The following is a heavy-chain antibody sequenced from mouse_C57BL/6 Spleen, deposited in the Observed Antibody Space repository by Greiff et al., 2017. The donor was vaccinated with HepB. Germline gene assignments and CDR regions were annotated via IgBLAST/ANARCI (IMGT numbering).Heavy chain of an antibody. Sequence: QVQLQQSGPELVKPGASVKISCKASGYAFSSSWMNWVKQRPGKGLEWIGRIYPGDGDTNYNGKFKGKATLTADKSSSTAYMQLSSLTSEDSAVYFGARGPFYYAMDYWGQGTSVTVSS. J-gene: IGHJ4*01. V-gene: IGHV1-82*01. CDR1: GYAFSSSW. CDR2: IYPGDGDT. CDR3: ARGPFYYAMDY.